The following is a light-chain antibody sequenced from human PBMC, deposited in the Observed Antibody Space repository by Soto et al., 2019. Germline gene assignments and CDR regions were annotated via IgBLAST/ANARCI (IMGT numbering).Light chain of an antibody. V-gene: IGLV3-1*01. Sequence: SYELTQPPSVSVSPGQTASLTCSGDKLGDKYACWYQQKPGQSPVLVIYQDSKRPSGIPERFSGSNSGNTATLTISGTQAMDEADYYRQAWDSSTVVFGGGTKLTVL. CDR3: QAWDSSTVV. J-gene: IGLJ2*01. CDR2: QDS. CDR1: KLGDKY.